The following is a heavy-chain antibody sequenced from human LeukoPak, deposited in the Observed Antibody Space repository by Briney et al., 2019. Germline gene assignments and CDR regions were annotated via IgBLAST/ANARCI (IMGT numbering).Heavy chain of an antibody. CDR1: GGSIRSYY. V-gene: IGHV4-59*12. CDR2: IYYSGST. CDR3: ARGLYKVVVAATPGWFDP. J-gene: IGHJ5*02. Sequence: SETLSLTCTVSGGSIRSYYWSWIRQPPGKGLEWIGYIYYSGSTNYNPSLKSRVTISVDTSKNQFSLKLSSVTAADTAVYYCARGLYKVVVAATPGWFDPWGQGTLVTVSS. D-gene: IGHD2-15*01.